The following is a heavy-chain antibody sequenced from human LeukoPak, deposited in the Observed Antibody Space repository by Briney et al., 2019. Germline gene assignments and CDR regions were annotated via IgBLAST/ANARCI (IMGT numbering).Heavy chain of an antibody. CDR1: GFTFSSYW. D-gene: IGHD3-22*01. CDR2: IKQDGSEK. Sequence: GSLRLSCAASGFTFSSYWMSWVRQAPGKGLEWVANIKQDGSEKYYVDSVKGRFTISRDNAKNSLYLQMNSLRAEDTAVYYCARDEEYYDSSGYPLPALDYWGQGTLVTVSS. J-gene: IGHJ4*02. V-gene: IGHV3-7*01. CDR3: ARDEEYYDSSGYPLPALDY.